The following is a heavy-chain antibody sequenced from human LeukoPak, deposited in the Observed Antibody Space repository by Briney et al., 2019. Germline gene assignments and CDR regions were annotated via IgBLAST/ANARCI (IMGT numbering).Heavy chain of an antibody. CDR1: GGSISSYY. D-gene: IGHD2/OR15-2a*01. CDR2: IYHSGST. CDR3: ARTLRPTSSYYYYGMDV. Sequence: YPSETLSLTCTVSGGSISSYYWSWIRQPPGKGLEWIGYIYHSGSTNYNPSLKSRVTISVDTSKNQFSLKLSSVTAADTAVYYCARTLRPTSSYYYYGMDVWGQGTTVTVSS. J-gene: IGHJ6*02. V-gene: IGHV4-59*08.